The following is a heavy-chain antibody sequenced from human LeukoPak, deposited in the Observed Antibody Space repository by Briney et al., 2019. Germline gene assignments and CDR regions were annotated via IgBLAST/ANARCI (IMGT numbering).Heavy chain of an antibody. CDR1: GFTFSSYG. J-gene: IGHJ4*02. Sequence: GGSLRLSCAASGFTFSSYGMHWVRQAPGKGLEWVAFIRYDGSNKYYADSVKGRFTISRDNSKNTLYLQMNSLRAEDTAVYYCAKDFSPGELLLGFDYWGQGTLVTVSS. D-gene: IGHD1-26*01. CDR2: IRYDGSNK. CDR3: AKDFSPGELLLGFDY. V-gene: IGHV3-30*02.